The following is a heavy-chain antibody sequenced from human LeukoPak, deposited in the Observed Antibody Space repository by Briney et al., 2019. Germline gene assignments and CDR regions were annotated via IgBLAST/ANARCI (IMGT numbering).Heavy chain of an antibody. CDR1: GFTFSGYA. CDR2: ISSNGGST. V-gene: IGHV3-64*01. J-gene: IGHJ4*02. CDR3: ARGQYGDYLVYYFDY. Sequence: PGGSLRLSCAASGFTFSGYAMHWVRQAPGKGLEYVSAISSNGGSTYYVNSVKGRFTISRDNSKNTLYLQMGSLRAEDMAVYYCARGQYGDYLVYYFDYWGQGTLVTVSS. D-gene: IGHD4-17*01.